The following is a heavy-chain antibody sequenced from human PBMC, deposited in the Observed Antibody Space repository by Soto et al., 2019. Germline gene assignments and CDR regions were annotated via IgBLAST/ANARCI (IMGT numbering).Heavy chain of an antibody. J-gene: IGHJ4*02. CDR2: IIPIFASP. V-gene: IGHV1-69*18. D-gene: IGHD6-19*01. CDR1: GGTFSNYA. CDR3: ARDAGIPVVGRGTSFEY. Sequence: QVQLVQSGAEVKKPGSSVKVSCKASGGTFSNYAITWVRQAPGQGLEWMGTIIPIFASPRYAQKFQVRVTITADDYTSTTDMGLSSLRSEDTAVYYCARDAGIPVVGRGTSFEYWGQGTLVIVSS.